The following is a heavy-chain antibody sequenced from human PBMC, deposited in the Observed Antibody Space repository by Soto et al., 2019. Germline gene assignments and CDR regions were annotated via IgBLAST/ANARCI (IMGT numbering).Heavy chain of an antibody. D-gene: IGHD3-22*01. CDR1: GFTFSSYA. Sequence: GGSLRLSCAASGFTFSSYAMHWVRQAPGKGLEWVAVISYDGSNKYYADSVKGRFTISRDNSKNTRYLQMNSLRAEDTAVYYCARGGDYYDSSGYYLYYYYYGMDVWGQGTTVTVSS. CDR2: ISYDGSNK. J-gene: IGHJ6*02. V-gene: IGHV3-30-3*01. CDR3: ARGGDYYDSSGYYLYYYYYGMDV.